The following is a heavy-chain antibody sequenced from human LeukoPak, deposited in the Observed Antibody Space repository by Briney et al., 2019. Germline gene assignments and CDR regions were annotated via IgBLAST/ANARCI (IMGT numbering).Heavy chain of an antibody. Sequence: SQTLSLTCTVSGGSISSGDYYWSWIRQPPGKGLEWIGYIYYSGSTYYNPSLKSRVTMSVDTSKNQFSLKLSSVTAADTAVYYCARVVVFGVVSSDYYYYYMDVLGKGTTVTVSS. J-gene: IGHJ6*03. D-gene: IGHD3-3*01. CDR3: ARVVVFGVVSSDYYYYYMDV. CDR1: GGSISSGDYY. V-gene: IGHV4-30-4*08. CDR2: IYYSGST.